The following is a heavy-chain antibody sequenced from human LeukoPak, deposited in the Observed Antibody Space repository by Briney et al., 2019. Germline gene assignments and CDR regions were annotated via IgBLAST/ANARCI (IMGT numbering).Heavy chain of an antibody. J-gene: IGHJ6*04. D-gene: IGHD3-10*01. V-gene: IGHV4-34*01. CDR3: ARRGATMVRGTKLDYYYGMDV. CDR1: GGPFSGYY. CDR2: INHSGST. Sequence: PSETLSLTCAVYGGPFSGYYWSWIRQPPGKGLEWIGEINHSGSTNYNPSLKSRVTISVDTSKNQFSLKLSSVTAADTAVYYCARRGATMVRGTKLDYYYGMDVWGKGTTVTVSS.